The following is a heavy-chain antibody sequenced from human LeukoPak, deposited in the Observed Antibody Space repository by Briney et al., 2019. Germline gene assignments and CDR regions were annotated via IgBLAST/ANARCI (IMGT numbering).Heavy chain of an antibody. CDR1: GGSISSSSYY. D-gene: IGHD6-13*01. CDR2: IYYSGST. Sequence: PSETLSLTCTVSGGSISSSSYYWGWIRQPPGKGLEWIGSIYYSGSTYYNPSLKSRVTISVDTSKNQFSLKLSSVTAADTAVYYCAREALRTNLAAAGGGRFDPWGQGTLVTVSS. J-gene: IGHJ5*02. CDR3: AREALRTNLAAAGGGRFDP. V-gene: IGHV4-39*07.